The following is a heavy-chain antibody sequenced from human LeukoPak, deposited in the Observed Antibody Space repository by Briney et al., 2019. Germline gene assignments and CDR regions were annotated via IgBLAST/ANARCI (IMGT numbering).Heavy chain of an antibody. J-gene: IGHJ4*02. CDR2: ITSSSSYI. D-gene: IGHD6-19*01. V-gene: IGHV3-21*01. CDR3: AREYGGSGWYDY. CDR1: GPTFSVYN. Sequence: GGSLRLSCAVSGPTFSVYNMTWVRQAPGKGLEWVSSITSSSSYIYYADSVKGRFTISRDNAKNSLYLQMNSLRAEDTAVYYCAREYGGSGWYDYWGQGTLVTVSS.